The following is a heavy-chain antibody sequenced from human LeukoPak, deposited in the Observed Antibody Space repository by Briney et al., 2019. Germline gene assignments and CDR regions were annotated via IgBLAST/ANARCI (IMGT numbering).Heavy chain of an antibody. CDR2: INHSGST. J-gene: IGHJ4*02. V-gene: IGHV4-34*01. CDR1: GGSFSDYY. CDR3: AGSSYNGLDF. Sequence: SETLSLTCAVYGGSFSDYYWSWIRQPPGKGLEWIGEINHSGSTNYNPSLKSRVTISVDTSKNQFSLRLSSVTAADTSVYYCAGSSYNGLDFWGQGTLVTVSS. D-gene: IGHD3-22*01.